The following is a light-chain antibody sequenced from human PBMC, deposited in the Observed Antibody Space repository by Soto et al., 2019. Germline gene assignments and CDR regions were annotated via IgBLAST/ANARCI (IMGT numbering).Light chain of an antibody. CDR2: DAS. Sequence: DIQMNRSTSSLSASVGDRVTITCRASQDITNYLNWYQQKPGKAPKLLIYDASNLETGVPSRFSGSGSATDFSFTISSLQPEDVATYYCQQYDLLPYTFGQGTRLEIK. CDR3: QQYDLLPYT. J-gene: IGKJ2*01. CDR1: QDITNY. V-gene: IGKV1-33*01.